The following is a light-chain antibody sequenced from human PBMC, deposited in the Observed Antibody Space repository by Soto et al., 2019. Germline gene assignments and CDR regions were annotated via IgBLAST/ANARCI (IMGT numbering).Light chain of an antibody. V-gene: IGKV3-15*01. J-gene: IGKJ1*01. CDR3: QQYNNWWT. CDR1: QSVSSN. CDR2: GAS. Sequence: EIVMTQSPATLSVSPGERATLSCRASQSVSSNLAWYQQKPGQAPRLLIYGASTRATGIQARFSGSGSGTEFTLTISSLQSEEFAVYYCQQYNNWWTFGQGTKVEIK.